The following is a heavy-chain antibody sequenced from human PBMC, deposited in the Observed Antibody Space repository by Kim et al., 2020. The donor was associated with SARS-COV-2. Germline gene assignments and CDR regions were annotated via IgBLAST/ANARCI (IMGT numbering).Heavy chain of an antibody. D-gene: IGHD3-22*01. CDR1: GGSISSGGYY. Sequence: SETLSLTCTVSGGSISSGGYYWSWIRQHPGKGLEWIGYIYYSGSTYYNPSLKSRVTISVDTSKNQFSLKLSSVTAADTAVYYCARAPITMIVVVQAFDIWGQGTIVTVSS. V-gene: IGHV4-31*03. CDR3: ARAPITMIVVVQAFDI. CDR2: IYYSGST. J-gene: IGHJ3*02.